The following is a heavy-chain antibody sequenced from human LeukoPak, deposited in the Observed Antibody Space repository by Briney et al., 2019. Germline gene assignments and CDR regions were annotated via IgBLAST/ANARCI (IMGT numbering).Heavy chain of an antibody. D-gene: IGHD2/OR15-2a*01. CDR2: VYYSGST. CDR1: GGSISSYY. V-gene: IGHV4-59*01. CDR3: AGLVNEVLDP. J-gene: IGHJ5*02. Sequence: SETLSLTCTVSGGSISSYYWSWIRQPPGKGLEWIGYVYYSGSTNYNPSLKSRVTISVDTSKNQFSLKLSSVTAADTAVYYCAGLVNEVLDPWGQGTLVTVSS.